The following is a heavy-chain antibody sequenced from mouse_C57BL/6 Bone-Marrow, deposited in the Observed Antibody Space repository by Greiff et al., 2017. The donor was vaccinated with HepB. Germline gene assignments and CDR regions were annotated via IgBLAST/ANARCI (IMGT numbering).Heavy chain of an antibody. CDR1: GFTFSSYA. V-gene: IGHV5-4*03. J-gene: IGHJ3*01. Sequence: EVKVVESGGGLVKPGASLKLSCAASGFTFSSYAMPWFRQTPEKRLEWVASISDGGSYTYYPDNVKGRFTISRDKAKNNLYLQMSHLKSEATAMYYCARSDVAWFAYWGQGTLVTVSA. D-gene: IGHD2-3*01. CDR2: ISDGGSYT. CDR3: ARSDVAWFAY.